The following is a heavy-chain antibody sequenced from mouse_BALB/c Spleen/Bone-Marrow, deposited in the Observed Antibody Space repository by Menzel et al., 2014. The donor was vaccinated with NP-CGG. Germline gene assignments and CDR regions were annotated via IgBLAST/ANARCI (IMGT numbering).Heavy chain of an antibody. CDR1: GFNIKDTY. D-gene: IGHD2-14*01. CDR2: IGPANGNT. J-gene: IGHJ1*01. Sequence: EVKLMESGAELVKPGASVKLSCTASGFNIKDTYMHWVKQRPEQGLEWIGRIGPANGNTKYDPKFQGKATITADTSSNTAYLQLSSLTSEDTAVYYCASYRYAWYFDVWGAGTTVTVSS. CDR3: ASYRYAWYFDV. V-gene: IGHV14-3*02.